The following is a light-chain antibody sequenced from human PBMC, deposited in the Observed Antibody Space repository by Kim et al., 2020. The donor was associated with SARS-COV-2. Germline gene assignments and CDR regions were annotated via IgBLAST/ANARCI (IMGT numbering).Light chain of an antibody. Sequence: SVSPAARATLSSRASQGVSSNLAWYQHKPGQAPRLLIYGASTRATGIPARFSGSGSGTEFTLTISSLQSEDFAVYYCLQYNNWRTFGQGTKVDIK. V-gene: IGKV3-15*01. CDR3: LQYNNWRT. CDR1: QGVSSN. CDR2: GAS. J-gene: IGKJ1*01.